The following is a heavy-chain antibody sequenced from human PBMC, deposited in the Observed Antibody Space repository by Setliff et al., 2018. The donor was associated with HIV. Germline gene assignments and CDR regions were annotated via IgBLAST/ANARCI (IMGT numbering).Heavy chain of an antibody. D-gene: IGHD3-3*01. Sequence: GASVKVSCKASGYTFTSYGISWVRQAPGQGLEWMGWISAYNGNTNYAQKLQGRVTMTTDTSTSTAYMELRSLRSDDTAVYYCARDRYNFWSGYLDYWGQGTLVTVSS. CDR3: ARDRYNFWSGYLDY. CDR1: GYTFTSYG. CDR2: ISAYNGNT. V-gene: IGHV1-18*01. J-gene: IGHJ4*02.